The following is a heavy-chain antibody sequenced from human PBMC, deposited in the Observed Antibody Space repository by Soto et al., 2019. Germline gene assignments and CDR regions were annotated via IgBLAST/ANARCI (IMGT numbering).Heavy chain of an antibody. Sequence: ASVKVSCKASGYTFTSYGISWVRQAPGQGLEWMGWISAYNGNTNYAQKLQGRATMTTDTSTSTAYMELRSLRSDDTAVYYCARDKRLLRGCSSTSCLNWFDPWGQGTLVTVSS. CDR3: ARDKRLLRGCSSTSCLNWFDP. CDR1: GYTFTSYG. V-gene: IGHV1-18*04. D-gene: IGHD2-2*01. J-gene: IGHJ5*02. CDR2: ISAYNGNT.